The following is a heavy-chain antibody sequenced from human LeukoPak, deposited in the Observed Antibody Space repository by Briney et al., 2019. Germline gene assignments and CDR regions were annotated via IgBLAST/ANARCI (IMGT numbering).Heavy chain of an antibody. J-gene: IGHJ3*02. V-gene: IGHV3-30*02. CDR2: IRYDGSNK. CDR1: GFTFSSYG. Sequence: GGSLRLSCAASGFTFSSYGMHWVSQAPGKGLEWVAFIRYDGSNKYYADSVKGRFTISRDNSKNTLYVQMISLRAEDTAVYYCAKDFFGSHNEHDAFDIWGQGTMVTVSS. CDR3: AKDFFGSHNEHDAFDI. D-gene: IGHD3-10*01.